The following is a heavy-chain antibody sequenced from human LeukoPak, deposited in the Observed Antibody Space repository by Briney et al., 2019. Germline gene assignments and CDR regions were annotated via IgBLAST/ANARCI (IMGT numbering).Heavy chain of an antibody. V-gene: IGHV1-69*02. CDR3: ATPTKEAP. CDR2: IIPMLGIA. CDR1: GGTFSSYT. Sequence: SVTVSCKASGGTFSSYTISWVRQAPGQGLEWMGRIIPMLGIANYAQKFQGRVTITADKSTSTAYMELSSLRSEDTAVYYCATPTKEAPWGQGTLVTVSS. J-gene: IGHJ5*02.